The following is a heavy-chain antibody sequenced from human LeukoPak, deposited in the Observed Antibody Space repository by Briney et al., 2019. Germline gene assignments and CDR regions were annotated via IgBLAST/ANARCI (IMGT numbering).Heavy chain of an antibody. J-gene: IGHJ5*02. D-gene: IGHD3-16*01. CDR2: IYHSGST. Sequence: KPSETLSLTCTVSGGSVSSGSYYWSWIRQPPGKGLEWIGHIYHSGSTDYNPSLKSRVTISVDTSKNQFSLKLSSVTAADTAVYYCARDTLSQGFDPWGQGTLVTVSS. V-gene: IGHV4-61*01. CDR3: ARDTLSQGFDP. CDR1: GGSVSSGSYY.